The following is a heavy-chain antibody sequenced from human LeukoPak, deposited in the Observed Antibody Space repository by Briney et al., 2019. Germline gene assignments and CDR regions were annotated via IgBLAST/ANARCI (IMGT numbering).Heavy chain of an antibody. CDR3: GRAGFFFGWSGYLPDGFDF. D-gene: IGHD3-3*01. CDR1: GYTFTGYY. Sequence: ASVKVSCKASGYTFTGYYMHWVRQAPGQGLEWMGWINPNSGGTNYAQKFQGRVTMTRDTSISTAYMELSRLRSDDTAVYYCGRAGFFFGWSGYLPDGFDFLGQGTMVTVSS. J-gene: IGHJ3*01. V-gene: IGHV1-2*02. CDR2: INPNSGGT.